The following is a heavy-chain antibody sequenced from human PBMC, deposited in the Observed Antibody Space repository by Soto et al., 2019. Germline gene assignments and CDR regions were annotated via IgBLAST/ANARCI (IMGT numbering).Heavy chain of an antibody. CDR1: GYPFTGYY. D-gene: IGHD6-13*01. CDR2: INPNSGGT. CDR3: ARGRIAAAGTGSVDGMDV. V-gene: IGHV1-2*04. J-gene: IGHJ6*02. Sequence: ASVKVSCKAPGYPFTGYYMHWVRQAPGQGLEWMGWINPNSGGTNYAQKFQGWVTMTRDTSISTAYVELSRLRSDDTAVYYCARGRIAAAGTGSVDGMDVWGQGTTVTVSS.